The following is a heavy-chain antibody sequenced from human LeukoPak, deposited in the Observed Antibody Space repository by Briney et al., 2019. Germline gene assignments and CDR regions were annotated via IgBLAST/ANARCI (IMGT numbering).Heavy chain of an antibody. Sequence: GGSLRLSCAASGFTFSDYYMCWIRQAPGKGLEWVSYISSSGSTIYYADSVKGRFTISRDNAKNSLYLQMNSLRAEDTAVYYCARDPNYYDSSGYFGYFDYWGQGTLVTVSS. CDR2: ISSSGSTI. D-gene: IGHD3-22*01. CDR3: ARDPNYYDSSGYFGYFDY. V-gene: IGHV3-11*01. CDR1: GFTFSDYY. J-gene: IGHJ4*02.